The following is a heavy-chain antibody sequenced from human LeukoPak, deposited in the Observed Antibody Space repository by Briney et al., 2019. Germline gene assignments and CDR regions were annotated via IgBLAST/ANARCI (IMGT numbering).Heavy chain of an antibody. D-gene: IGHD2-2*01. V-gene: IGHV3-30-3*01. J-gene: IGHJ4*02. CDR3: ARGYCSSISCYSIAAAIFDY. CDR2: ISYDGSKK. Sequence: GSLRLSCAASGFTFSTYAMHWVRQAPGKGLEWVAVISYDGSKKYYADSVKGRFTISRDNSKNTLYLQMNSLKTEDTAVYYCARGYCSSISCYSIAAAIFDYWGQGTLVTVSS. CDR1: GFTFSTYA.